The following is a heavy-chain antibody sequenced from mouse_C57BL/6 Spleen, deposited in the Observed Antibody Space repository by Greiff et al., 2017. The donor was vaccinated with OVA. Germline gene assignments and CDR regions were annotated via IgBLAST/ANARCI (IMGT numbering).Heavy chain of an antibody. CDR1: GYTFTSYW. CDR3: ARRGPWYFDV. J-gene: IGHJ1*03. V-gene: IGHV1-69*01. CDR2: IDPSDSYT. Sequence: QVQLQQPGAELVMPGASVKLSCKASGYTFTSYWMHWVKQRPGQGLEWIGEIDPSDSYTNYNQKFKGKSTLTVDKSSSTAYMQLSSLTSEDSAVYYCARRGPWYFDVWDTGTTVTVSS.